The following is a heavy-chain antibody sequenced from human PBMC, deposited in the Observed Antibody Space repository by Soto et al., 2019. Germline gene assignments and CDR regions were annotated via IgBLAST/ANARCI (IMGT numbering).Heavy chain of an antibody. CDR3: ATARPRRTSGYFFEY. D-gene: IGHD1-1*01. CDR1: GFTFSTYA. J-gene: IGHJ4*02. CDR2: VSASGLNT. V-gene: IGHV3-23*01. Sequence: EVQLLESGGKLVQPGGSLTLSCAASGFTFSTYAMAWVRQAPGKGLEWVSGVSASGLNTDYADPVKGRFYISRDNSKNTVSLHMNSLRAEDTAWYDCATARPRRTSGYFFEYWGQGTPVTVSS.